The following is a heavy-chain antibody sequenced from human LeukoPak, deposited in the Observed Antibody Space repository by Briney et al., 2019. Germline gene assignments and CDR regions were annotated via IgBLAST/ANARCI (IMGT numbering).Heavy chain of an antibody. Sequence: GGSLRLSCAASGFTFSSYWMHWVRQAPGKGLVWVSRINSDGSSTSYADSAKGRFTISRDNSKNTLHLLMSSLRTEDTAVYYCAKDSSSSNPYYGMDVWGQGTTVTVSS. CDR3: AKDSSSSNPYYGMDV. CDR1: GFTFSSYW. J-gene: IGHJ6*02. D-gene: IGHD6-6*01. CDR2: INSDGSST. V-gene: IGHV3-74*01.